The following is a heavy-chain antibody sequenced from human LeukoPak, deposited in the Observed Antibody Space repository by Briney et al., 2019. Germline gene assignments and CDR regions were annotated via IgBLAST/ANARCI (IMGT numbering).Heavy chain of an antibody. D-gene: IGHD2-15*01. J-gene: IGHJ6*04. CDR1: GGSFSGYY. CDR2: INHSGST. V-gene: IGHV4-34*01. CDR3: ARTPSAATRYYYYYGMDV. Sequence: SETLSLTCAVYGGSFSGYYWSWIRQPPGKGLEWIGEINHSGSTNYNPSLKGRVTISVDTSKNQFSLKLSSVTAADTAVYYCARTPSAATRYYYYYGMDVWGKGTTVTVSS.